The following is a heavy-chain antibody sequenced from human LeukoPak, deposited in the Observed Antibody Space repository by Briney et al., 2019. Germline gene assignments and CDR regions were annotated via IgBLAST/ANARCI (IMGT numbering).Heavy chain of an antibody. CDR2: ITASGDVI. D-gene: IGHD5-12*01. CDR3: ARDGVALNDLDH. Sequence: GGSLRLSCAVPGFTFSDYFMNWVRQPPGEGLEWISSITASGDVIYYADSVKGRFTISRDNAKNSLYLQMSSLSAEDTAVYYCARDGVALNDLDHWGQGTLVTVSS. CDR1: GFTFSDYF. J-gene: IGHJ4*02. V-gene: IGHV3-11*01.